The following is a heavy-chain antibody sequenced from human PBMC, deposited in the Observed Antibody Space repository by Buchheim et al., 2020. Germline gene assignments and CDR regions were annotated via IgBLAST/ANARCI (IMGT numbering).Heavy chain of an antibody. J-gene: IGHJ4*02. CDR2: IYIDGTT. D-gene: IGHD3-10*01. V-gene: IGHV3-66*02. CDR1: GFTVSSNY. CDR3: ATGLYYYGSGADF. Sequence: EMQLVESGGGWVQPGESLRLSCAASGFTVSSNYMSWVRQAPGKGLEWVSLIYIDGTTHYGDSVKGRFTFSRDETRNTVFLQMNSLRPEDTGLYYCATGLYYYGSGADFWGQGTL.